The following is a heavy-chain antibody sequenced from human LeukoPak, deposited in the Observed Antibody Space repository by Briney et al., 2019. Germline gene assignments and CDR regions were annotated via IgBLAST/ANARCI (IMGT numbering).Heavy chain of an antibody. Sequence: PGGSLRLSCAASGFTLSSYSMNWVRQAPGKGLEWVSSISSSSSYIYYADSVKGRFTISRDNAKNSLYLQMNSLRAEDTAVYYCARDWSTSPLGYYYGMDVWGQGTTVTVSS. CDR1: GFTLSSYS. CDR3: ARDWSTSPLGYYYGMDV. V-gene: IGHV3-21*01. CDR2: ISSSSSYI. D-gene: IGHD3-3*01. J-gene: IGHJ6*02.